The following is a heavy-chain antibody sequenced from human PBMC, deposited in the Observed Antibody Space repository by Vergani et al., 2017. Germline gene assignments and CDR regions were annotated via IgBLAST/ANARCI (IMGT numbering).Heavy chain of an antibody. J-gene: IGHJ6*02. CDR3: SGAGTDIFTGATLSLYGMDV. CDR1: GGTFSSYA. D-gene: IGHD3-9*01. CDR2: IIPIFGTA. V-gene: IGHV1-69*01. Sequence: QVQLVQSGAEVKKPGSSVKVSCKASGGTFSSYAISWVRQAPGQGLEWMGGIIPIFGTANYAQKFQGRVTITADESTSTAYLELSSLRSEDTAVYYCSGAGTDIFTGATLSLYGMDVWGQGTMVTVSS.